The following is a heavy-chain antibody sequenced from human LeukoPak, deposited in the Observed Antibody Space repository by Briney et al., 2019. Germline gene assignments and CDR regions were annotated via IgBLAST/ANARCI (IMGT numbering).Heavy chain of an antibody. CDR2: IRYDGSNK. CDR3: ARGSDLFDY. Sequence: GGSLRLSCAASGFTFSSYGMHWVRQAQGKGLEWVAFIRYDGSNKYYADSVKGRFTISRDNAKNSLYLRMNSLRAEDTAVYYCARGSDLFDYWGQGTLVTVSS. J-gene: IGHJ4*02. V-gene: IGHV3-30*02. CDR1: GFTFSSYG.